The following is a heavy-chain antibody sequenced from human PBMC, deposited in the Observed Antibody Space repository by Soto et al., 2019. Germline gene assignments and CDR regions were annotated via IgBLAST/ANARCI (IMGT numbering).Heavy chain of an antibody. Sequence: GGSLRLSCAASGFTFSNVAMSWARHAPGKGLEWVSEISGSTGTTYYADSVKGRFIISRDNSKNTLHLQMNSLRAEDTAVYYCAKDTSSSPYYMDXWGKGTTVTVS. V-gene: IGHV3-23*01. D-gene: IGHD2-2*01. CDR1: GFTFSNVA. J-gene: IGHJ6*03. CDR3: AKDTSSSPYYMDX. CDR2: ISGSTGTT.